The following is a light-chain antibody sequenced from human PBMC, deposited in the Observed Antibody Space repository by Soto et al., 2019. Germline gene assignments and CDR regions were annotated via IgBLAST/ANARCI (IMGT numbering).Light chain of an antibody. CDR1: SSDVGGYNY. CDR3: SSYTSTSTPCV. J-gene: IGLJ1*01. V-gene: IGLV2-14*01. Sequence: QSVLTQPASVSGSPGQSITISCTGTSSDVGGYNYVSWYQLHPGKAPKLIIYEVSHQPSGASNHFSGYKSGNTASLTISGLQAEDEADYYCSSYTSTSTPCVFGTGTKVTVL. CDR2: EVS.